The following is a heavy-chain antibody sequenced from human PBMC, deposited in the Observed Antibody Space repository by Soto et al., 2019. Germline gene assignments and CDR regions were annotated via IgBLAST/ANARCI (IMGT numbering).Heavy chain of an antibody. CDR1: GYSFTSYW. J-gene: IGHJ5*02. CDR2: IDPSDSYT. Sequence: GESLKISCKGSGYSFTSYWISWVRQMPGKGLEWMGRIDPSDSYTNYSPSFQGHVTISADKSISTAYLQWSSLKASDTAMYYCARHKVYSSGWFSSGGFDPWGQGTLVTVS. CDR3: ARHKVYSSGWFSSGGFDP. D-gene: IGHD6-19*01. V-gene: IGHV5-10-1*01.